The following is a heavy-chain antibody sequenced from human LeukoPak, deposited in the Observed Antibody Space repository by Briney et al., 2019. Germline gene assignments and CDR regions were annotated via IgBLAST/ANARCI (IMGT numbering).Heavy chain of an antibody. CDR1: GVSISIYY. J-gene: IGHJ4*02. V-gene: IGHV4-59*01. Sequence: DPSETLSLTCTVSGVSISIYYWSWIRQPPGKGLEWIGYISYSGSTNYNPSLRSRVTISVDTSKNQFSLKLSSVIVTDTAVYYCARVGCSGGSCFDHWGQGTLVTVSS. CDR2: ISYSGST. D-gene: IGHD2-15*01. CDR3: ARVGCSGGSCFDH.